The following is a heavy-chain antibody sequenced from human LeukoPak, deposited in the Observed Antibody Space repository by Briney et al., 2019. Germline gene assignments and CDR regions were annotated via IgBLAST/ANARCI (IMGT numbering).Heavy chain of an antibody. CDR1: GFTFSSYS. CDR2: ISSRSTYI. CDR3: AKSTRAVMAMMDV. D-gene: IGHD3-16*01. V-gene: IGHV3-21*01. Sequence: GGSLRLSCAASGFTFSSYSMNWVRQATGKGLEWVSSISSRSTYIYHADSVKGRFTISRDNAKNSLFLQMNSLRAEDTAVYFCAKSTRAVMAMMDVWGKGTTVTVSS. J-gene: IGHJ6*04.